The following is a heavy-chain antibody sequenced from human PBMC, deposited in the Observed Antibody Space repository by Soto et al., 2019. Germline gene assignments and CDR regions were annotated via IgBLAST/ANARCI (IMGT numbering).Heavy chain of an antibody. Sequence: PAKACSKAPRDGIAYSASCWVCQSPSQRLEWMGWISTDNGNTNYAQHLQGRVSMTTDTSTSTAYMDLRSLRSDDTAVYYCARDQGITTFGVYSMYYYGMDVWGQGTTVTVSS. CDR2: ISTDNGNT. D-gene: IGHD3-3*01. CDR3: ARDQGITTFGVYSMYYYGMDV. J-gene: IGHJ6*02. V-gene: IGHV1-18*01. CDR1: RDGIAYSA.